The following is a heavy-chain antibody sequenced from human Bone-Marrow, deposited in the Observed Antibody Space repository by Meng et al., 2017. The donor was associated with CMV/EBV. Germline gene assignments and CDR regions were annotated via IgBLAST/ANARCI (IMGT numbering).Heavy chain of an antibody. Sequence: SETLSLTCAVYGGSFSGYYWSWIRQPPGKGLEWIGEINHSGSTNYNPSLKSRVTISGDTSKNQFSLKLSSVTAADTAVYYCARGFRRSKYSCSAEYYYYYGMDVWGQGTTVTVSS. CDR3: ARGFRRSKYSCSAEYYYYYGMDV. D-gene: IGHD6-6*01. V-gene: IGHV4-34*01. CDR1: GGSFSGYY. CDR2: INHSGST. J-gene: IGHJ6*02.